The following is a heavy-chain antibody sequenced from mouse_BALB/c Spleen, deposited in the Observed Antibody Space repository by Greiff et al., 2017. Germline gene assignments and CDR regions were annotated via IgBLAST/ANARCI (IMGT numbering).Heavy chain of an antibody. J-gene: IGHJ1*01. CDR1: GYTFTSYW. D-gene: IGHD2-10*02. CDR2: IYPGNSDT. V-gene: IGHV1-5*01. Sequence: EVKVVESGTVLARPGASVKMSCKASGYTFTSYWMHWVKQRPGQGLEWIGAIYPGNSDTSYNQKFKGKAKLTAVTSTSTAYMELSSLTNEDSAVYYCTRSKYGNYDWYFDVWGAGTTVTVSS. CDR3: TRSKYGNYDWYFDV.